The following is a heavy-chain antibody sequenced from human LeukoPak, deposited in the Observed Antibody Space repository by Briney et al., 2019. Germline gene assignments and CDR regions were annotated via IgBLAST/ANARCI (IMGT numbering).Heavy chain of an antibody. V-gene: IGHV4-34*01. Sequence: SETLSLTCAVYGGSFSGYYWSWIRQPPGKGLEWIGEINHSGSTNYNSSLKSRVTISVDTSKNQFSLKLSSVTAADTAVYYCASYFNGSGGRWFDPWGQGTLVTVSS. CDR3: ASYFNGSGGRWFDP. D-gene: IGHD3-10*01. CDR2: INHSGST. CDR1: GGSFSGYY. J-gene: IGHJ5*02.